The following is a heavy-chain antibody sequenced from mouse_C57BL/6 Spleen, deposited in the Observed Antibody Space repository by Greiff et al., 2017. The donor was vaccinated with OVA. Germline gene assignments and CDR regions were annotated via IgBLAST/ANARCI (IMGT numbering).Heavy chain of an antibody. V-gene: IGHV5-4*01. J-gene: IGHJ2*01. CDR3: ARERGDSYYFDY. CDR2: ISDGGSYT. CDR1: GFTFSSYA. Sequence: EVKVVESGGGLVKPGGSLKLSCAASGFTFSSYAMSWVRQTPEKRLEWVATISDGGSYTYYPDNVKGRFTISRDNAKNNLYLQMSHLKSEDTAMYYCARERGDSYYFDYWGQGTTLTVSS.